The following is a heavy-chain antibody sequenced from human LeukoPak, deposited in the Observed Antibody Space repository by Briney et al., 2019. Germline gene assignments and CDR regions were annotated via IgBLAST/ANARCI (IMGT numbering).Heavy chain of an antibody. V-gene: IGHV3-7*01. CDR3: AIRGT. Sequence: GGSLRLSCAASGFTFSSYLMSWVRQAPGKGLEWVANIKQDGSEKYYVDSVKGRFTISRDNAKNSLYLQMNSLRAEDTAVYYCAIRGTWGQGTLVTVSS. CDR2: IKQDGSEK. J-gene: IGHJ5*02. CDR1: GFTFSSYL.